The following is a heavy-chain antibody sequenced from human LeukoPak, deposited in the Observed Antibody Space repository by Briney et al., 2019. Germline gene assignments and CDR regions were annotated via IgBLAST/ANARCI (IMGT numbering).Heavy chain of an antibody. CDR2: ILSDGPNT. J-gene: IGHJ4*02. Sequence: PGGARRPYWATSGFTFISKWSHSGRQAPGKGLVWVSRILSDGPNTNYADSVKGRFTISRDNAKNTLYLQMNSLGAEDTAVYYCARISYHSSGYFDYWGQGTLVTVSS. CDR3: ARISYHSSGYFDY. D-gene: IGHD3-22*01. V-gene: IGHV3-74*01. CDR1: GFTFISKW.